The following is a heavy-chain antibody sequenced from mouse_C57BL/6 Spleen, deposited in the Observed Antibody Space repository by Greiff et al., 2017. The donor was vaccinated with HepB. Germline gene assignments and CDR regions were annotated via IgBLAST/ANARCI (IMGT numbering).Heavy chain of an antibody. CDR2: ISSGSSTI. Sequence: EVQVVESGGGLVKPGGSLKLSCAASGFTFSDYGMHWVRQAPEKGLEWVAYISSGSSTIYYADTVKGRFTISRDNAKNTLFLQMTSLRSEDTAMYYCARHYYGYWYVDVWGTGTTVTVSS. V-gene: IGHV5-17*01. J-gene: IGHJ1*03. CDR3: ARHYYGYWYVDV. CDR1: GFTFSDYG. D-gene: IGHD2-1*01.